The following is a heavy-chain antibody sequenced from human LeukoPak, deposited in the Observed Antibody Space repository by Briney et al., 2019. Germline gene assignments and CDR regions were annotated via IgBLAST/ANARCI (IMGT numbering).Heavy chain of an antibody. V-gene: IGHV1-8*01. J-gene: IGHJ3*02. Sequence: ASVKVSCKASGYTFTSYDINWVRQATGQGLEWMGWMNPNSGNTGYAQKFQGRVTMTRNTSISTAYMELSSLRSEDTAVYYCARVSDYYDSSGYLEDAFDIWGQGTMVTVPS. D-gene: IGHD3-22*01. CDR1: GYTFTSYD. CDR3: ARVSDYYDSSGYLEDAFDI. CDR2: MNPNSGNT.